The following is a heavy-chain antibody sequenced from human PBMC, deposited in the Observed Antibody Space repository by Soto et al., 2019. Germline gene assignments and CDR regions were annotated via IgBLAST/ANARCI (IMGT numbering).Heavy chain of an antibody. V-gene: IGHV3-48*02. D-gene: IGHD5-12*01. J-gene: IGHJ4*02. CDR2: IDSSSKTI. CDR3: ARGGVATIFGDS. CDR1: GFTFSRYS. Sequence: EVQLVESGGGLVQPGGSLRVSCAASGFTFSRYSMNWVRQAPGKGLEWLSYIDSSSKTIYYADSVKGRFIISRDNAKNSLYLQMNSRRDEDTAVYHCARGGVATIFGDSWGQGTLVTVSS.